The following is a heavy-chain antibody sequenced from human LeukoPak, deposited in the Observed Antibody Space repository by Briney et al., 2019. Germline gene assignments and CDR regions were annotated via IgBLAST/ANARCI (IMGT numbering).Heavy chain of an antibody. CDR3: AKYRGFGDSYDS. V-gene: IGHV3-23*01. J-gene: IGHJ4*02. D-gene: IGHD3-10*01. CDR2: ISGSGDRT. Sequence: GGSLRLSCAASGFPFSRNDMSWVRQAPGKGLEWVSSISGSGDRTYYADSVKGRFTISRDTSKNTLYLEMNSLRVEDAAVYYCAKYRGFGDSYDSWGQGNLVTVSS. CDR1: GFPFSRND.